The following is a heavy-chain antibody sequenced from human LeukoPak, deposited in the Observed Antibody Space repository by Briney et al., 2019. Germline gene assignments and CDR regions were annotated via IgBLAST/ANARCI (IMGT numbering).Heavy chain of an antibody. CDR1: GFTVSSNY. CDR2: IYSGGST. J-gene: IGHJ5*02. Sequence: GGSLRLSCAASGFTVSSNYMSWVRQAPGKGLEWVSVIYSGGSTYYADSVKGRFTISRDNSKNTLYLQMNSLRAEDTAVYYCARVSRSSSWDPWVYNWFDPWGQGTLVTVSS. D-gene: IGHD6-13*01. V-gene: IGHV3-66*01. CDR3: ARVSRSSSWDPWVYNWFDP.